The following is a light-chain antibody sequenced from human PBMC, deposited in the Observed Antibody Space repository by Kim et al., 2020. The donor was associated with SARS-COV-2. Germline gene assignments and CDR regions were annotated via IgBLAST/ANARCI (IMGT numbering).Light chain of an antibody. CDR3: QQYNRWPYT. CDR1: QSVTTN. V-gene: IGKV3-15*01. CDR2: GAS. Sequence: EIVMTQSPATLSVSPGDRATLFCRASQSVTTNVAWYQQKPGQAPRLLIYGASPRATGVPARFSGSGSGTDFTLTIGGLQSEDFAVYFCQQYNRWPYTFGQGTKLEIK. J-gene: IGKJ2*01.